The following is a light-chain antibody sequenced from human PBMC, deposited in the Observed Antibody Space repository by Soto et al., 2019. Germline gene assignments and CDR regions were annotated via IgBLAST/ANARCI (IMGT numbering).Light chain of an antibody. J-gene: IGKJ4*01. V-gene: IGKV1-9*01. CDR1: QGIINY. Sequence: IQLTQSPSSLSASVGDRVTITCRASQGIINYLAWYQQKPGKAPKLLIYGASTLQSGVPSRFGGSGSGTDFTLTVSSLQPEDFATYYCQKYDSGLRTFGGGTTVEIK. CDR3: QKYDSGLRT. CDR2: GAS.